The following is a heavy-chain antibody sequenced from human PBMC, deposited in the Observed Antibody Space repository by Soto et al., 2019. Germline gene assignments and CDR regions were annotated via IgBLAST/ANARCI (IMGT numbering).Heavy chain of an antibody. D-gene: IGHD6-25*01. V-gene: IGHV3-23*01. CDR3: AKLVIGGSYYFDY. J-gene: IGHJ4*02. Sequence: PGXSLRLSCAASGFTFSNAWMNWVTQAPGKGLEWVSAISGSGGSTYYADSVKGRFTISRDNSKNTLYLQMNSLRAEDTAVYYCAKLVIGGSYYFDYWGQGTLVIVSS. CDR1: GFTFSNAW. CDR2: ISGSGGST.